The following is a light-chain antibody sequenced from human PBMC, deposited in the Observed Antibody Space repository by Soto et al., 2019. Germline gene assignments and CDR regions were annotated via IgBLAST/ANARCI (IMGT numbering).Light chain of an antibody. CDR2: EGT. J-gene: IGLJ1*01. Sequence: QSVLTQPASVSGSPGQSITISCTGTSSDVGSYNLVSWYQQHPGKAPKVIIYEGTKRPSGVSNRFSGSKSGNTASLTISGLQVEDEADYYCCSYAGSSTLYVFGTGTKVTVL. V-gene: IGLV2-23*01. CDR1: SSDVGSYNL. CDR3: CSYAGSSTLYV.